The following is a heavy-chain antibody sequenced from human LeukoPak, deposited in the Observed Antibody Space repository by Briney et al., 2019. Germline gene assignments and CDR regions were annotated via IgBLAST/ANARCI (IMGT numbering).Heavy chain of an antibody. D-gene: IGHD3-3*01. J-gene: IGHJ5*02. CDR2: IKNNGDGGTT. CDR3: ARDNYDFWSGYYLGGMSWFDP. Sequence: GGSLRLSCAASGFTFSNAWMSWVRQAPGKGLEWVGRIKNNGDGGTTDYAAPVKGRFTISRDDSKNTLYLQMNSLRAEDTAVYYCARDNYDFWSGYYLGGMSWFDPWGQGTLVTVSS. CDR1: GFTFSNAW. V-gene: IGHV3-15*01.